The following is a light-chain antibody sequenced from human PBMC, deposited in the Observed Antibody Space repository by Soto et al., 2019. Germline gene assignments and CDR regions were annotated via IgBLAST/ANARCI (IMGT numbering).Light chain of an antibody. CDR3: MQPLENFRT. CDR1: HSLLHSNGYNY. CDR2: LGS. V-gene: IGKV2-28*01. J-gene: IGKJ1*01. Sequence: DIVMTQSPLSLPVTPGEPASMSCRSSHSLLHSNGYNYLDWYLQTPGQSPQLLIYLGSNRASGVPDRFSGSGSDTYFTLEISRVEADDVGVYYCMQPLENFRTFGQGTKVDI.